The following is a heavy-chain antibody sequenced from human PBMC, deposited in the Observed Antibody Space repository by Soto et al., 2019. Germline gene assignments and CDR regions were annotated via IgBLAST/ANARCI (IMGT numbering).Heavy chain of an antibody. CDR2: IIPIFGTA. D-gene: IGHD5-12*01. Sequence: SVKVSCKASGGTFSSYAISWVRQAPGQGLEWMGGIIPIFGTANYAQKFQGRVTITADESTSTAYMELSRLRSEDTAVYYCARKDIVATSTFDPWGQGTLVTVSS. CDR3: ARKDIVATSTFDP. V-gene: IGHV1-69*13. J-gene: IGHJ5*02. CDR1: GGTFSSYA.